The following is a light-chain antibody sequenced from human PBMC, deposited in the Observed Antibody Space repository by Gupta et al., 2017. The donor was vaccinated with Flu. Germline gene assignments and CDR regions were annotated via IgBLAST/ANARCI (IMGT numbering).Light chain of an antibody. CDR2: WAS. CDR1: QSVLYSSNNENY. Sequence: NCKSSQSVLYSSNNENYLAWYQQRPGQPPKLLIYWASTRESGVPDRFSGSGSGTDFTLTISSLQAEDVAVYYCQQYYSTPFTFGPGTKVEIK. J-gene: IGKJ3*01. CDR3: QQYYSTPFT. V-gene: IGKV4-1*01.